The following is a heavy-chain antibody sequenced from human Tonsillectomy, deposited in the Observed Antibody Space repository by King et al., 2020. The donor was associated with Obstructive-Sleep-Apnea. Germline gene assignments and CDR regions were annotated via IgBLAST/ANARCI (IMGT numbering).Heavy chain of an antibody. CDR1: GFTFDDYT. D-gene: IGHD1-1*01. V-gene: IGHV3-43*01. CDR3: AKGTWNDEEGSYYYYGMDV. CDR2: ISWDGGST. J-gene: IGHJ6*02. Sequence: VQLVESGGVVVQPGGSLRLSCAASGFTFDDYTMHWVRHAPGKGLEWVSLISWDGGSTYYADSVKGRFTISRDNSKNSLYLQMNSLRTEDTALYYCAKGTWNDEEGSYYYYGMDVWGQGTTVTVSS.